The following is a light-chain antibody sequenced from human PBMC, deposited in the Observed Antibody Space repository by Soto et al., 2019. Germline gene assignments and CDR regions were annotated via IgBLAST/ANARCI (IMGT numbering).Light chain of an antibody. CDR3: QQLNSYPPT. CDR1: KSISSW. V-gene: IGKV1-5*03. CDR2: KAS. J-gene: IGKJ5*01. Sequence: DIQITQSPSTLSASVGDRFTITCRASKSISSWWAWDPTKPGKAPKLRIEKASSLERGGPSRVRGSGSGKDVTLTISSLQTEDFATYYCQQLNSYPPTFGQGTRLEIK.